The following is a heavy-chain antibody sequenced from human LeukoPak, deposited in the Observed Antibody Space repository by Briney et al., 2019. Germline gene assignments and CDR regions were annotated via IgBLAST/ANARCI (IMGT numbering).Heavy chain of an antibody. Sequence: SETLSLTCTVSGGSISSSSYYWGWIRQPPGKGLEWIGSIYYSGSTYYNPSLKSRVTISVDTSKNQFSLKLSSVTAADTAVYYCATRDYSGSYWYAFDIWGQGTMVTVSS. CDR1: GGSISSSSYY. V-gene: IGHV4-39*01. J-gene: IGHJ3*02. CDR2: IYYSGST. D-gene: IGHD1-26*01. CDR3: ATRDYSGSYWYAFDI.